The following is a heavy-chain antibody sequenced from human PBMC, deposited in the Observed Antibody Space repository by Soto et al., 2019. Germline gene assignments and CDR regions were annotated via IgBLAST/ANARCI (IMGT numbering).Heavy chain of an antibody. D-gene: IGHD3-3*02. CDR2: INPNSGGT. J-gene: IGHJ6*02. V-gene: IGHV1-2*02. CDR3: ARDRGNMVAIFHHYYGMDV. CDR1: GYTFTGYY. Sequence: GASVKVSCKASGYTFTGYYMHWVRQAPGQGLEWMGWINPNSGGTNYAQKFQGRVTMTRDTSISTVYMELSRLKSDDTAVYYCARDRGNMVAIFHHYYGMDVWGQGTTVTVSS.